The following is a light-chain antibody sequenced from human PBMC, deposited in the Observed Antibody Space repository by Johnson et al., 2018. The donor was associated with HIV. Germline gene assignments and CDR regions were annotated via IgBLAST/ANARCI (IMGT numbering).Light chain of an antibody. Sequence: QSMLTQPPSVSAAPGQKVTISCSGSSSNIGNNYVSWYQQLPGAAPKLLIFDNDKRPSGIPDRFSGSKSGTSATLGITGLQTRDEAEYYCETWDRSLIVVFGTGNKVTFL. CDR2: DND. V-gene: IGLV1-51*01. J-gene: IGLJ1*01. CDR3: ETWDRSLIVV. CDR1: SSNIGNNY.